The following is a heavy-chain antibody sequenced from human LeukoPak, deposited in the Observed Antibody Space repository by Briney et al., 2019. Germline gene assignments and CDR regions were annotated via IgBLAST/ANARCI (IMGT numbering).Heavy chain of an antibody. D-gene: IGHD6-19*01. CDR3: ARESIAVAHNWFDP. CDR1: GGSISSYY. Sequence: PSETLSLTCTVSGGSISSYYWSWIRQPPGKGLEWIGYIYYSGSTNYNPSLKSRVTISVDTSKNQFSLKLSSVTAADTAVYYCARESIAVAHNWFDPWGQGTLVTVSS. CDR2: IYYSGST. J-gene: IGHJ5*02. V-gene: IGHV4-59*01.